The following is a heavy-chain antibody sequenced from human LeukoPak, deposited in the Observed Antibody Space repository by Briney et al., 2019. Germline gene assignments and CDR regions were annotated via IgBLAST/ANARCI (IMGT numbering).Heavy chain of an antibody. Sequence: GGSLRLSCAASGFTFSSYSMNWVRQAPGKGLEWVSSISSSSSYIDYADSVKGRFTISRDNAKNSLYLQMNSLRAEDTAVYYCARDVTMVRGVSLWGLGTLVTVSS. V-gene: IGHV3-21*01. J-gene: IGHJ4*02. CDR2: ISSSSSYI. D-gene: IGHD3-10*01. CDR3: ARDVTMVRGVSL. CDR1: GFTFSSYS.